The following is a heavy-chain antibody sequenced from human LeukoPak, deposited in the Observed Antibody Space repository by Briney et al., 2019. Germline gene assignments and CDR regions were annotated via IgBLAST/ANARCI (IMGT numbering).Heavy chain of an antibody. D-gene: IGHD1-26*01. V-gene: IGHV4-30-4*08. CDR2: IYYSGST. CDR3: ARVKYSGSYYGVDY. CDR1: GDSISSADYY. J-gene: IGHJ4*02. Sequence: SETLSLTCTVSGDSISSADYYWSWIRQPPGKGLEWIGYIYYSGSTYYNPSLKSLVIISADTSKNQFSLKLSSVTAADTAVYYCARVKYSGSYYGVDYWGQGTLVTVSS.